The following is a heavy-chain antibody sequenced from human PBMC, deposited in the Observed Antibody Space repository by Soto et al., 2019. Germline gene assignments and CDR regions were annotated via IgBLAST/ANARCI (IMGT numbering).Heavy chain of an antibody. CDR2: IYHSGST. Sequence: QVQLQESGPGLVKPSGTLSLTCAVSGGSINNNNWWSWVRQPPGKGLEWIGEIYHSGSTNYNPSLKIRVTISVDKSKNQFSLKVSSVTAADTAVYYCARGPYCSSTSCNSGAPFYDYYGMDVWGQGTTVTVSS. J-gene: IGHJ6*02. CDR3: ARGPYCSSTSCNSGAPFYDYYGMDV. V-gene: IGHV4-4*02. D-gene: IGHD2-2*01. CDR1: GGSINNNNW.